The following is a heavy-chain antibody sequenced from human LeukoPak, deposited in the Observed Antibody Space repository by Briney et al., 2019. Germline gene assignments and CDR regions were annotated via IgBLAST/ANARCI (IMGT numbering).Heavy chain of an antibody. V-gene: IGHV4-59*01. CDR2: IYYSGST. CDR1: GGSISSYY. CDR3: GGSFCGGDCYHLYYFHY. J-gene: IGHJ4*02. D-gene: IGHD2-21*02. Sequence: SETLSLTCTVSGGSISSYYWSWIRQPPGKGLEWIGDIYYSGSTNYNPSLKSRVNISVDTSKNQFFLKLSSVNAAGMAVFYWGGSFCGGDCYHLYYFHYWGQGPLVTVSS.